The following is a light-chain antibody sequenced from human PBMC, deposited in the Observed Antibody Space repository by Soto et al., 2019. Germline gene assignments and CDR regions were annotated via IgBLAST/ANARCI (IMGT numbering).Light chain of an antibody. Sequence: EIVLTQSPATLSLSPGERATLSCRASQSVRSYLAWYQQKPGQAPRLLIYDASNRATGIPARFSGSGSGTDFTLTISSPEPEDFAVYYCQHRSYWPLTFGGGTKVEIK. CDR3: QHRSYWPLT. J-gene: IGKJ4*01. V-gene: IGKV3-11*01. CDR2: DAS. CDR1: QSVRSY.